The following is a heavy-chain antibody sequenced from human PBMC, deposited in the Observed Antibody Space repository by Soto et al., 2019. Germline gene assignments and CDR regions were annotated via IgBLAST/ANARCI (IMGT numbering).Heavy chain of an antibody. CDR3: AHTVTRFDYFDY. Sequence: QITLKESGPTLVKPTQTLTLTCTFSGFSLNTRTVGVGWIRQPPGKALEWLALIYWDDDKRYIPSLRTRLTITKDTSKNQGVFTMTNMDPVDTATYYCAHTVTRFDYFDYWGQGTLVTVSS. V-gene: IGHV2-5*02. CDR2: IYWDDDK. D-gene: IGHD4-17*01. CDR1: GFSLNTRTVG. J-gene: IGHJ4*02.